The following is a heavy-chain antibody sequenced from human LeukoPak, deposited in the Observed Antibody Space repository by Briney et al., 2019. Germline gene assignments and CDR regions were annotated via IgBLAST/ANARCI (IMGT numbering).Heavy chain of an antibody. J-gene: IGHJ4*02. CDR3: AKRIQSAMATGY. D-gene: IGHD5-18*01. CDR2: ISGSGGST. CDR1: GFTFSSYG. Sequence: GGSLRLSCAASGFTFSSYGMSRVRQAPGKGLEWVSAISGSGGSTYYADSVKGRFTISRDNSKNTLYLQMNSLRAEDTAVYYCAKRIQSAMATGYWGQGTLVTVSS. V-gene: IGHV3-23*01.